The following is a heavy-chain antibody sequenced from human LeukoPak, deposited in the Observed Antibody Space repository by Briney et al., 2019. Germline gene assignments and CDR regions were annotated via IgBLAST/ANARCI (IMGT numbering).Heavy chain of an antibody. J-gene: IGHJ4*02. Sequence: SETLSLTCTVTGGSFSTYCWSWIRQPPGKGLEWIGHFYYSGSTNYNPSLRSRVTISVDTSRNQFSLRLTSVTAADTAVYYCARGQGGNYYLNYFDYWGQGALVTVSS. V-gene: IGHV4-59*12. CDR3: ARGQGGNYYLNYFDY. D-gene: IGHD1-26*01. CDR1: GGSFSTYC. CDR2: FYYSGST.